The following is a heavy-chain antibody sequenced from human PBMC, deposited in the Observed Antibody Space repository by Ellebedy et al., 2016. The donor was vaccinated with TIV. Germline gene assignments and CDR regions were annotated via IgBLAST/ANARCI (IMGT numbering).Heavy chain of an antibody. J-gene: IGHJ4*02. D-gene: IGHD3-10*01. V-gene: IGHV4-59*01. CDR2: MHYSGSS. Sequence: MPSETLSLTCTVSGGSISSSYYWSWIRQPPGKGLEWIGYMHYSGSSNYNPSLKSRVTISVDTSKNQVSLNLTSVTAADTAVYYCARRSFSGSGRYPFDYWGQGTLVTVSS. CDR3: ARRSFSGSGRYPFDY. CDR1: GGSISSSYY.